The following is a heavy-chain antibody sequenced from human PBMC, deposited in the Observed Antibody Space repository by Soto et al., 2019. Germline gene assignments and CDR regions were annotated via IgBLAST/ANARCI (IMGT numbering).Heavy chain of an antibody. D-gene: IGHD4-4*01. CDR2: ISSSGSTK. V-gene: IGHV3-48*03. J-gene: IGHJ6*02. CDR1: GFTFSSYE. Sequence: GGSLRLSCTASGFTFSSYEMNWVRQAPGKGLERVSYISSSGSTKYYADYVKCRFTISRDNAKNSLYLQMNSLRAEDTAVYYCARDVHDYSNYYYYGMDVWGQGTTVTVSS. CDR3: ARDVHDYSNYYYYGMDV.